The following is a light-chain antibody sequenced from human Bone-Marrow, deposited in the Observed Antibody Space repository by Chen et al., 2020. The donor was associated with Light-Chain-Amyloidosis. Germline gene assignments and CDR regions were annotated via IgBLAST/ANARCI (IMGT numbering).Light chain of an antibody. Sequence: EIVLTQSPGTLSLSPGEGANLSCRASQTISSNYLTWYQQKFGQAPKLLIYGSSSRATGIPDRFTGSGSGTAFTVTINRLEPEDFAMYYCQQYGTSPRTFGGWTNVAIQ. CDR3: QQYGTSPRT. CDR1: QTISSNY. J-gene: IGKJ4*01. CDR2: GSS. V-gene: IGKV3-20*01.